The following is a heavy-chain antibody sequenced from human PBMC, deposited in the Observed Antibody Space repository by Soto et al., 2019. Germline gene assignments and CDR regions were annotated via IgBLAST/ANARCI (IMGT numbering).Heavy chain of an antibody. CDR2: INQGGSQK. CDR1: VFTFSSYW. J-gene: IGHJ4*02. CDR3: ARIYCSTTSCYYDY. V-gene: IGHV3-7*01. Sequence: GGSLRLSCGASVFTFSSYWMSWVRQAPGKGLEWVANINQGGSQKYYVDSVKGRFTISRDNAKNSMYLQMNSLRAEDTAVYYCARIYCSTTSCYYDYWCQGSLVTVS. D-gene: IGHD2-2*01.